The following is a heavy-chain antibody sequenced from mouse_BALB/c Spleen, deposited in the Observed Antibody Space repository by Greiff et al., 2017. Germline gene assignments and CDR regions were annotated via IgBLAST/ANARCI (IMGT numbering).Heavy chain of an antibody. J-gene: IGHJ4*01. CDR2: IYPGDGST. Sequence: VQLQHSGPELVKPGALVKISCKASGYTFTSYDINWVKQRPGQGLEWIGWIYPGDGSTKYNEKFKGKATLTADKSSSTAYMQLSSLTSENSAVYFCARSGYGNYKGLYAMDYWGQGTSVTVSS. CDR3: ARSGYGNYKGLYAMDY. CDR1: GYTFTSYD. D-gene: IGHD2-10*02. V-gene: IGHV1S56*01.